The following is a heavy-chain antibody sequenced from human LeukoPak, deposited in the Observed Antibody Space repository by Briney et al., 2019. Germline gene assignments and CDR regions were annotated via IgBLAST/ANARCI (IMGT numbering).Heavy chain of an antibody. CDR2: IKESEAT. CDR3: AREGLRNVHNPLGY. Sequence: SETLSLTCAVYGGSLSGYYWTWIRQPPGKGLEWIGEIKESEATIYNPSLKSRVTISMDTSKNQFSLKLTSVTAADTAVYYCAREGLRNVHNPLGYWGQGTLVTVPS. J-gene: IGHJ4*02. CDR1: GGSLSGYY. D-gene: IGHD5-24*01. V-gene: IGHV4-34*01.